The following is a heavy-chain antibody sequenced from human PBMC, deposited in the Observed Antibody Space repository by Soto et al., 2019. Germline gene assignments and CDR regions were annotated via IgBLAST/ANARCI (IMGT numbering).Heavy chain of an antibody. J-gene: IGHJ5*02. CDR1: GYTFTSYG. CDR3: ARDWEVVPADLDP. V-gene: IGHV1-18*01. D-gene: IGHD2-2*01. CDR2: ISAYNGNT. Sequence: QVQLVQSGAEVKEPGASVKVSCKASGYTFTSYGISWVRPAPGQGLEWMGWISAYNGNTNYAQKLQGRVTMTTDTSTSTGYMELRSLRTDDTAVYYCARDWEVVPADLDPWGQGTLVSVSS.